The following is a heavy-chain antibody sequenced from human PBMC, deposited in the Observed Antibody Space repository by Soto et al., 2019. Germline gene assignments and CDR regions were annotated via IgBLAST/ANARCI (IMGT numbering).Heavy chain of an antibody. V-gene: IGHV4-39*01. Sequence: SETLSLTCTVSGGSISSSSYYWGWIRQPPGKGLEWIGSIYYSGSTYYNPSLKSRVTISVDTSKNQFSLKLSSVTAADTAVYYCARRSQVVTFGGVIDWFDPWGQGTLVTVSS. J-gene: IGHJ5*02. CDR1: GGSISSSSYY. CDR2: IYYSGST. CDR3: ARRSQVVTFGGVIDWFDP. D-gene: IGHD3-16*01.